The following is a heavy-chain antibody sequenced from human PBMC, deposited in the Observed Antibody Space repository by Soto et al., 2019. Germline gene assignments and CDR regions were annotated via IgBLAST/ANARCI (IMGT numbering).Heavy chain of an antibody. Sequence: VQLVESGGGVVQPGRSLRLSCAASGFTFSDYAMHWVRQAPGKGLEWVAVVSHDGRNTHYADSVKGRFTISRDSSKNTVSLEMTSLRAEDTALYYGAKGGRQWLVTSDFNYWGQGALVTVSS. CDR2: VSHDGRNT. CDR3: AKGGRQWLVTSDFNY. J-gene: IGHJ4*02. D-gene: IGHD6-19*01. CDR1: GFTFSDYA. V-gene: IGHV3-30*18.